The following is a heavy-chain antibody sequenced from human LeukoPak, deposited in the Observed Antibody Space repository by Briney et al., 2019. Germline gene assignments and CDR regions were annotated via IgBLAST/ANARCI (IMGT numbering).Heavy chain of an antibody. CDR1: GFTFSSYW. CDR3: AGDQGGILTGYYTEFDY. Sequence: GGSLRLSCAASGFTFSSYWMHWVRQAPGKGLVWVSRINSDGSSTSYADSVKGRFTISRDNAKNTLYLQMNSLRAEDTAVYYCAGDQGGILTGYYTEFDYWGQGTLVTVSS. J-gene: IGHJ4*02. V-gene: IGHV3-74*01. D-gene: IGHD3-9*01. CDR2: INSDGSST.